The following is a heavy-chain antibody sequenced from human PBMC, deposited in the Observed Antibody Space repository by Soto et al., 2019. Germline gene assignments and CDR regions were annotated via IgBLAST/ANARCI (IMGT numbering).Heavy chain of an antibody. CDR2: IRPDNGNR. Sequence: ASVKVSCKASGYTFTSYGISWVRQAPGQGLEWMGWIRPDNGNRKSAQRLQGRVTLTTDTSASTAYMELRSLTSDDTAMYYCARDTESNRYNDWGQGTLVTVSS. J-gene: IGHJ1*01. CDR3: ARDTESNRYND. CDR1: GYTFTSYG. V-gene: IGHV1-18*04. D-gene: IGHD1-20*01.